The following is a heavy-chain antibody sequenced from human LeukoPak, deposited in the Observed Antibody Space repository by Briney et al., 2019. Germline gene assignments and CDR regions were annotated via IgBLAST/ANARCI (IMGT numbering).Heavy chain of an antibody. D-gene: IGHD5-24*01. CDR3: ARGVEMATIGFDY. V-gene: IGHV3-33*01. J-gene: IGHJ4*02. CDR2: IWYDGSNK. CDR1: GFTFSSYG. Sequence: GGSLRLSCAASGFTFSSYGMHWVRQAPGKGLEWVAVIWYDGSNKYYADSVKGRFTISRDNSKNTLYLQMNSLRAEDTAVYYCARGVEMATIGFDYWGQGTLVTVSS.